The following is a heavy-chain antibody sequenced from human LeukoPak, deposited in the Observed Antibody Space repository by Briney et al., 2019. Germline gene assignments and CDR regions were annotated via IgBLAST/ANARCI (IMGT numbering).Heavy chain of an antibody. CDR2: IYYSGST. CDR1: GGSISSYY. D-gene: IGHD6-13*01. J-gene: IGHJ5*02. Sequence: SGPTLVKPSETLSLTCTVSGGSISSYYWSWIRQPPGKGLEWIGYIYYSGSTNYNPSLKSRFTISVDTSKNQYSLKLSSVTAADTAVYYCARGGAAAGAGFDPWGQGTLVTVSS. V-gene: IGHV4-59*01. CDR3: ARGGAAAGAGFDP.